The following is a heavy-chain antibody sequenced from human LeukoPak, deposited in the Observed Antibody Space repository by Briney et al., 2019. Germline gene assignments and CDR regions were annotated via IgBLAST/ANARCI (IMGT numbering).Heavy chain of an antibody. Sequence: SETLSLTCTVSGGSVSNGRYYWSWIRQPPGKGLEWIGYIYYSGSTNYNPSLKSRVTISVDTSKNQFSLKLSSVTAADTAVYYCARPGPSSAAFDIWGQGTMVTVSS. CDR1: GGSVSNGRYY. CDR3: ARPGPSSAAFDI. J-gene: IGHJ3*02. D-gene: IGHD3-22*01. V-gene: IGHV4-61*01. CDR2: IYYSGST.